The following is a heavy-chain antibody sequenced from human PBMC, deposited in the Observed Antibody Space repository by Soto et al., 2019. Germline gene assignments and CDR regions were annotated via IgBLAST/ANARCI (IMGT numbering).Heavy chain of an antibody. CDR2: INHSGST. J-gene: IGHJ6*02. CDR3: ARGAYYYGSGSDYYYYGMDV. CDR1: GGSFSGYY. D-gene: IGHD3-10*01. V-gene: IGHV4-34*01. Sequence: ASETLSLTCAVYGGSFSGYYWSWIRQPPGKGLEWIGEINHSGSTNYNPSLKSRVTISVDTSKNQFSLKLSSVTAADTAVYYCARGAYYYGSGSDYYYYGMDVWGQGTTVTVS.